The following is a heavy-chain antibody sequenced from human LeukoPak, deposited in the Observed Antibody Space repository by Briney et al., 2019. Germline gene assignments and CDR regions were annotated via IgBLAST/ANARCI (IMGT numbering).Heavy chain of an antibody. CDR3: ARDRDTDSYYYYYYGMDV. Sequence: PGGSLRLSCAASGFTFSSYSMNWVRQAPGKGLEWVSSISSSSSYIYYADSVTGRFTISRVNAKNSLYLQMNSLRAEDTAVYYCARDRDTDSYYYYYYGMDVWGQGTTVTVSS. CDR1: GFTFSSYS. V-gene: IGHV3-21*01. CDR2: ISSSSSYI. D-gene: IGHD3-16*02. J-gene: IGHJ6*02.